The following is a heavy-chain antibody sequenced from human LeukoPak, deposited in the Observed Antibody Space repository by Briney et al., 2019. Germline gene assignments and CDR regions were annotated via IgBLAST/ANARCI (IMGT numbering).Heavy chain of an antibody. CDR1: GGTFSSYA. Sequence: SVKVSCKASGGTFSSYAISWVRQAPGQGLEWMGGIIPIFGTANYAQKFQGRVTMTEDTSTDTAYMELSSLRSEDTAVYYCATDPRGLDAFDIWGQGTMVTVSS. CDR3: ATDPRGLDAFDI. CDR2: IIPIFGTA. V-gene: IGHV1-69*06. J-gene: IGHJ3*02.